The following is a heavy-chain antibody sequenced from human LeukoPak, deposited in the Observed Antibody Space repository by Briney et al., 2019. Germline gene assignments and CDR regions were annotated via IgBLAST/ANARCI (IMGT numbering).Heavy chain of an antibody. CDR1: SGSIFSSNW. CDR2: IFHSGST. V-gene: IGHV4-4*02. Sequence: PSGTLSLTCAVSSGSIFSSNWWSWVRQPPGKGLEWIGQIFHSGSTSYSPSLKSRVTISVDKSKNQFSLRLTSVTAADAAVYYCARSPTKRVPEDYWGQGTLVTVSS. CDR3: ARSPTKRVPEDY. D-gene: IGHD2-2*01. J-gene: IGHJ4*02.